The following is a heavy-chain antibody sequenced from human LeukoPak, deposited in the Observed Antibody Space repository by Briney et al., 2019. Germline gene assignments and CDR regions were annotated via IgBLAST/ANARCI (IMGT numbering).Heavy chain of an antibody. V-gene: IGHV3-7*01. CDR1: GFTFSRYW. D-gene: IGHD6-6*01. J-gene: IGHJ4*02. CDR2: IKQDGSEK. CDR3: ARESFAARWD. Sequence: GGSLRLSCAASGFTFSRYWMSWGRQAPGKGLEWVANIKQDGSEKDYVDSVKARFTISRDNAKNSLYLQMNSLTAEDTAVYYCARESFAARWDWGQGTMVTVSS.